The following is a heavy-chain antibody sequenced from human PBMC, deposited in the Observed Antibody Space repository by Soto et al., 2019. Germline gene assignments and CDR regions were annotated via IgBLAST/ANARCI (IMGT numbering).Heavy chain of an antibody. Sequence: QVQLVQSGAEVKKPGASVKVSCKASGYTFTSYGISWVRQAPGQGLEWMGWISAYNGNTNYAQKLQSRVTMTTDTSTRTAYMELRSLRSDDTAVYYCARWSDDSSGYSPNWYFDLWGRGTLVTVSS. V-gene: IGHV1-18*01. CDR1: GYTFTSYG. CDR2: ISAYNGNT. CDR3: ARWSDDSSGYSPNWYFDL. J-gene: IGHJ2*01. D-gene: IGHD3-22*01.